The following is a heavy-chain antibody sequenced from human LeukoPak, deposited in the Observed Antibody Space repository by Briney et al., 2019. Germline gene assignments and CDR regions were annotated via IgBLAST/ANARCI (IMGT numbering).Heavy chain of an antibody. CDR3: VKGPRPDITVAHTVEN. CDR1: GFIFSNHA. Sequence: GGSLRLSCAASGFIFSNHAMSWVRQVPGRGLEWVSTISSRGDSTYVADSVKGRFTISRDNSKNSLYLQMNTVRAEDTAVYYCVKGPRPDITVAHTVENWGQGTLVTVSS. V-gene: IGHV3-23*01. J-gene: IGHJ4*02. CDR2: ISSRGDST. D-gene: IGHD6-19*01.